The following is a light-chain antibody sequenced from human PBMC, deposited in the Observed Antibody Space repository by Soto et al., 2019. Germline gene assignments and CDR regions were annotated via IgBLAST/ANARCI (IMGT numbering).Light chain of an antibody. J-gene: IGKJ5*01. Sequence: DIQLTQSPSFLSPSIGESVTITCRASQDIRNDLGWFQQRPGKAPKRLIYAASNLQSGVPSRFSGSGSGTEFTLTISSLQPEDFATYYCLQHNTYPITFGQGTRLEIK. V-gene: IGKV1-17*01. CDR1: QDIRND. CDR2: AAS. CDR3: LQHNTYPIT.